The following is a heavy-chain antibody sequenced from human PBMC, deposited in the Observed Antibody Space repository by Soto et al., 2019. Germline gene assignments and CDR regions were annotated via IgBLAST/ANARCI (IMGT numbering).Heavy chain of an antibody. CDR1: GFTFSSYA. CDR3: ARSPGGYYID. CDR2: INPKGSST. Sequence: QSGGSLRLSCSASGFTFSSYAMSWVRQGPGKGLVWVARINPKGSSTNYADSAEGRFTISRDNARNTLYLQMNSLRAEDTAVYYCARSPGGYYIDWGQGTMVTVSS. J-gene: IGHJ3*01. V-gene: IGHV3-74*01. D-gene: IGHD2-15*01.